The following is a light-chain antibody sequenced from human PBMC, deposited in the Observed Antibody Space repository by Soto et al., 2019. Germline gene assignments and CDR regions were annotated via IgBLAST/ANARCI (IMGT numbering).Light chain of an antibody. CDR1: SSNIGSTYD. CDR2: GNT. CDR3: LSYDDSLSVHYV. Sequence: QSVRTQPPSVSGAPGQRVTISCTGSSSNIGSTYDVQWYQQLPGTAPKLLIHGNTDRPSGVPDRFSGSKSGTSASLAITGLQADDEADYYCLSYDDSLSVHYVFGTGTKVTVL. V-gene: IGLV1-40*01. J-gene: IGLJ1*01.